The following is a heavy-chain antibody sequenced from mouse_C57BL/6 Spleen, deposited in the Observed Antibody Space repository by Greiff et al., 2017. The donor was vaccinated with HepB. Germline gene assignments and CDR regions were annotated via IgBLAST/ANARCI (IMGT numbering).Heavy chain of an antibody. J-gene: IGHJ3*01. Sequence: VQLQQSGAELARPGASVEMSCKASGYTFTSYTMHGVKQRPGPGLEWIGYINPSSGQTKYNQKYKDKATLTADTSSSKANMQLSSLTSEDSAVYDCTRAIDYVYNWLDDRGQVTLVTVTA. V-gene: IGHV1-4*01. CDR2: INPSSGQT. CDR3: TRAIDYVYNWLDD. CDR1: GYTFTSYT. D-gene: IGHD1-1*02.